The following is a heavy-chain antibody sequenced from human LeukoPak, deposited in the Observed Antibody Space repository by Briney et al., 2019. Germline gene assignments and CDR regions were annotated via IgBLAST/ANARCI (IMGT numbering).Heavy chain of an antibody. CDR3: ARVRGSYYSTGTFDI. V-gene: IGHV3-7*01. CDR2: INADGGEI. D-gene: IGHD1-26*01. Sequence: SGGFLRLSCAASGFTFSTYWMHWVRQAPGKGLEWVASINADGGEIHYVDSVKGRFTISRDNAKNSLYLQMNSLRAEDTAVYYCARVRGSYYSTGTFDIWGQGTMVTVSS. J-gene: IGHJ3*02. CDR1: GFTFSTYW.